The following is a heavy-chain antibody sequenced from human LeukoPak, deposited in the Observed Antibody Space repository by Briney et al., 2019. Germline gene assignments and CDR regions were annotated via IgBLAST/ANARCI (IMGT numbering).Heavy chain of an antibody. CDR3: ARDPPARIAVAGTVDY. CDR2: ISAYNGNT. D-gene: IGHD6-19*01. Sequence: ASVKVSCKVSGYTFTSYGISWVRQAPGQGLEWMGWISAYNGNTNYAQKLQGRVTMTTDTSTSTAYMELRSLRSDDTAVYYCARDPPARIAVAGTVDYWGQGTLVTVSS. J-gene: IGHJ4*02. V-gene: IGHV1-18*01. CDR1: GYTFTSYG.